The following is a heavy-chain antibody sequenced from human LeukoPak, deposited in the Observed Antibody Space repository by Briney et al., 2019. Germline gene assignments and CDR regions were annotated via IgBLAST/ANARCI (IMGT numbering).Heavy chain of an antibody. D-gene: IGHD2-2*01. V-gene: IGHV4-59*08. J-gene: IGHJ4*02. CDR1: GGSISSYY. CDR2: IYYSGST. CDR3: ARGGVPLLHYFDY. Sequence: SETLSLTCTVSGGSISSYYWSWIRQPPGKGLEWIGYIYYSGSTNYNPSLKSRVTISVDTSKNQFSLKLSSVTAADTAVYYCARGGVPLLHYFDYWGQGPLVTVSS.